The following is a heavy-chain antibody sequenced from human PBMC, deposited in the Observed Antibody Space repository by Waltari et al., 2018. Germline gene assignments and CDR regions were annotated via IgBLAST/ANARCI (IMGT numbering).Heavy chain of an antibody. CDR3: ASGRGYDYYYYYYMDV. J-gene: IGHJ6*03. V-gene: IGHV1-69*12. D-gene: IGHD5-12*01. Sequence: QVQLVQSGAEVKKPGSSVKVSCKACGGPFSTFAISWVRKAPGQGLDWMGGIIPIFGTANYAQKFQGRVTITADESTSTAYMELSSLRSEDTAVYYCASGRGYDYYYYYYMDVWGKGTTVTVSS. CDR2: IIPIFGTA. CDR1: GGPFSTFA.